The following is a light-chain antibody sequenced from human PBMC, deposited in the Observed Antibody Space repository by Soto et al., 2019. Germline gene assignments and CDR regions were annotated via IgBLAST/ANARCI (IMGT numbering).Light chain of an antibody. CDR2: AVS. CDR3: QQYRGS. CDR1: QSVSSTY. Sequence: EIVLTQSPGILSLSPGERATLSCRASQSVSSTYLAWYQQKPGRAPRLLIYAVSSRATGIPDRFRGSGSGTDFSLTISRLEPEDFAVYYCQQYRGSFDQGTKLEMK. J-gene: IGKJ2*04. V-gene: IGKV3-20*01.